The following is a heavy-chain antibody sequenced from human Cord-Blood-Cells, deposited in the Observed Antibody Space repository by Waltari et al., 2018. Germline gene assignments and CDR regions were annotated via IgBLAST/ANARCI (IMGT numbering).Heavy chain of an antibody. Sequence: EVQLVESGGGLVKPGGSLRLSCAASGFTFSSYSMNWVRQAPGKGLEWVSSISSSSSYIYYADSVKGRFTISRDNAKNSLYLQMNSLRAEDTTVYYCARDPLDAFDIWGQGTMVTVSS. CDR2: ISSSSSYI. J-gene: IGHJ3*02. CDR1: GFTFSSYS. V-gene: IGHV3-21*01. CDR3: ARDPLDAFDI.